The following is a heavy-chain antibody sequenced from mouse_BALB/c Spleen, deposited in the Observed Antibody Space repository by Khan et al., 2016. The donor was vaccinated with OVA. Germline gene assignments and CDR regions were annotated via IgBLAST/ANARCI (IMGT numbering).Heavy chain of an antibody. J-gene: IGHJ4*01. CDR3: ARSERYDEAMDY. CDR2: INPSNGRT. D-gene: IGHD2-14*01. V-gene: IGHV1S81*02. CDR1: GYTFTSYW. Sequence: QVQLQQSGAELVKPGASVKLSCKASGYTFTSYWMHWVKQRPGQGLEWIGEINPSNGRTDYNEKFKREATLTVDKSSTTVYMQLSSLTSEDSAVYDWARSERYDEAMDYWGQGTSVTVSS.